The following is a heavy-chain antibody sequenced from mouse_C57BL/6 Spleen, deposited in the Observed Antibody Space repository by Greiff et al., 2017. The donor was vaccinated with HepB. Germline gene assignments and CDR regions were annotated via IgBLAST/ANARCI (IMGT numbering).Heavy chain of an antibody. Sequence: QVHVKQPGAELVMPGASVKLSCKASGYTFTSYWMHWVKQRPGQGLEWIGEIDPSDSYTNYNQKFKGKSTLTVDKSSSTAYMQLSSLTSEDSAVYYCARNLEAWFAYWGQGTLVTVSA. CDR3: ARNLEAWFAY. V-gene: IGHV1-69*01. CDR1: GYTFTSYW. CDR2: IDPSDSYT. J-gene: IGHJ3*01.